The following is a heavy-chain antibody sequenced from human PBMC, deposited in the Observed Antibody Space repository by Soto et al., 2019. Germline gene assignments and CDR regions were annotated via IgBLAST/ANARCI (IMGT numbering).Heavy chain of an antibody. J-gene: IGHJ5*02. V-gene: IGHV1-46*03. CDR2: INPSGGST. D-gene: IGHD5-18*01. CDR1: GYTFTSYY. Sequence: QVQLVQSGAEVKKPGASVKVSCKASGYTFTSYYMHWVRQAPGQGLEWMGIINPSGGSTSYAQKFQGRVTMTRYTSTSTVYMELSSLRSEDTAVYYCARVYPSDTLYGYVGNNWFDPWGQGTLVTVSS. CDR3: ARVYPSDTLYGYVGNNWFDP.